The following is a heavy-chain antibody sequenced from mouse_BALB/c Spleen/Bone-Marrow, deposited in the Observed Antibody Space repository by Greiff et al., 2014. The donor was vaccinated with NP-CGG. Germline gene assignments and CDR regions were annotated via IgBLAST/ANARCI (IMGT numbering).Heavy chain of an antibody. CDR3: ARGLLPFDY. CDR2: IYPGDGDT. Sequence: VQLVESGAELARPGASVKLSCKASGYTFTSYWMQWVKQRPGQGLEWIGAIYPGDGDTRYTQKFKGKATLTADKSSSTAYMQLSSLASEDSAVYYCARGLLPFDYWGQGTTLTVSS. CDR1: GYTFTSYW. J-gene: IGHJ2*01. D-gene: IGHD2-3*01. V-gene: IGHV1-87*01.